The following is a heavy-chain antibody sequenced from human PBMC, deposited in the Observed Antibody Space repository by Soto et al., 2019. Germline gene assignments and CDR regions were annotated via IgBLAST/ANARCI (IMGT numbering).Heavy chain of an antibody. Sequence: PXGSLRLSCTGSGCTCRNFDMYWVRQAPGKGLDWVAGISPDGATKYHSDSVKGRLTISRDNSKDTLYLEMSGLRRDDTAVYYCARGDQWVVFGPTDHWRLGTPVTVSS. V-gene: IGHV3-30*03. CDR1: GCTCRNFD. CDR2: ISPDGATK. CDR3: ARGDQWVVFGPTDH. D-gene: IGHD6-19*01. J-gene: IGHJ5*02.